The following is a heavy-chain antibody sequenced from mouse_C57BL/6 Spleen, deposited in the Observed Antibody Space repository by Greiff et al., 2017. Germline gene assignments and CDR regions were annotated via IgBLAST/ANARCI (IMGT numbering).Heavy chain of an antibody. Sequence: VKVIESGAELVRPGASVKLSCKASGYTFTDYYINWVKQRPGQGLEWIARIYPGSGNTYYNEKFKGKATLTAEKSSSTAYMQLSSLTSEDSAVYFCARGAPYYYGSSYGYFDVWGTGTTVTVSS. CDR1: GYTFTDYY. CDR2: IYPGSGNT. J-gene: IGHJ1*03. V-gene: IGHV1-76*01. CDR3: ARGAPYYYGSSYGYFDV. D-gene: IGHD1-1*01.